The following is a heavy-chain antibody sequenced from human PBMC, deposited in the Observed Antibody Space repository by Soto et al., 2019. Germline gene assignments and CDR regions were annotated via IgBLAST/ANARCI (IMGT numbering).Heavy chain of an antibody. CDR1: GGSVSSGSYY. V-gene: IGHV4-61*01. Sequence: QVQLQESGPGLVKPSETLSLTCTVSGGSVSSGSYYWSWIRQPPGKGLEWIGYIYYSVSTNYNPSLKSRVTISIDTSKNQFSLKLSSVTAADTAVYYCARYSTVVTNSKYYYYYYGMDVWGQGTTVTVSS. CDR2: IYYSVST. J-gene: IGHJ6*02. CDR3: ARYSTVVTNSKYYYYYYGMDV. D-gene: IGHD2-15*01.